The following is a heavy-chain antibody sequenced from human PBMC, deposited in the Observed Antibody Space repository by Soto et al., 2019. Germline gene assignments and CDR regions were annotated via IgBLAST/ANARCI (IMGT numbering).Heavy chain of an antibody. Sequence: ASVKVSCRASGYTFTSYGISWVRQAPGQGLEWMGWISAYNGNTNYAQKLQGRVTMTTDTSTSTAYMELRSLRSDDTAVYYCARGGVVVPAVKPYYYYMDVWGKGTTVTVSS. J-gene: IGHJ6*03. CDR2: ISAYNGNT. V-gene: IGHV1-18*01. D-gene: IGHD2-2*01. CDR1: GYTFTSYG. CDR3: ARGGVVVPAVKPYYYYMDV.